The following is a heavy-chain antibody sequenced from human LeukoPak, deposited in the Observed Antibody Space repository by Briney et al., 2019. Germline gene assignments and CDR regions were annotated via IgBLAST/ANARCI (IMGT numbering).Heavy chain of an antibody. D-gene: IGHD3-9*01. CDR1: GGSISSHY. V-gene: IGHV4-59*11. CDR2: IYYSGST. J-gene: IGHJ6*04. Sequence: SETLSLTCTVSGGSISSHYWSWIRQPPGKGLEWIGYIYYSGSTNCNPSLKSRVTISVDTSKNQFSLKLSSVTAADTAVYYCAREDSDILDVWGKGTTVTVSS. CDR3: AREDSDILDV.